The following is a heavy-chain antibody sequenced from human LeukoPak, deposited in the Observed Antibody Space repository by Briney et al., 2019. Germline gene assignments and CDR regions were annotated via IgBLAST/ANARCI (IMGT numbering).Heavy chain of an antibody. V-gene: IGHV4-39*07. Sequence: SETLSLTCTVSGGSISSSSYYWGWIRQPPGKGLEWIGSIYYSGSTYYNPSLKSRVTISVDTSKNQFSLKLSSVTAADTAVYYCALRRAAAGFDYWGQGTLVTVSS. CDR2: IYYSGST. J-gene: IGHJ4*02. CDR3: ALRRAAAGFDY. CDR1: GGSISSSSYY. D-gene: IGHD6-13*01.